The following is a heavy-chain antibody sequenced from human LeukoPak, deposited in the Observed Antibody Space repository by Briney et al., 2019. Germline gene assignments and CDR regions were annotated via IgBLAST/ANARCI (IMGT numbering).Heavy chain of an antibody. Sequence: GGSLRLSCAASGFTLSSYGMHWVRQAPGKGLEWVAVIWYDGSNKYYADSVKGRFTISRDNSKNTLYLQMNSLRAEDTAVYYCARDRGGFNWFDPWGQGTLVTVSS. CDR1: GFTLSSYG. J-gene: IGHJ5*02. D-gene: IGHD3-10*01. CDR3: ARDRGGFNWFDP. CDR2: IWYDGSNK. V-gene: IGHV3-33*01.